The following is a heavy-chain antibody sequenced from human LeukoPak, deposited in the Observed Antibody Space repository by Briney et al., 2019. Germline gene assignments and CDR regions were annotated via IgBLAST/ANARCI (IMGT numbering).Heavy chain of an antibody. D-gene: IGHD6-13*01. V-gene: IGHV3-21*01. CDR2: ISSSSSYI. Sequence: GGSLRLSCAASGFTFRSYSMNWARQAPAKGLEWVSSISSSSSYIYYADSVKGRFTISRDNAKNSLYLQMNSLRAEDTAVYYCARERIAAAGLPYFDYWGQGTLVTVSS. J-gene: IGHJ4*02. CDR1: GFTFRSYS. CDR3: ARERIAAAGLPYFDY.